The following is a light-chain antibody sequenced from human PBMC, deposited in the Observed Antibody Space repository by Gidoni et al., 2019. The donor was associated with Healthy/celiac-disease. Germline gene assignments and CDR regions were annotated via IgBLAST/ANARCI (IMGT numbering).Light chain of an antibody. J-gene: IGLJ2*01. Sequence: SDELTQPHSVSVSPGQTASITCSGDKLGDKYACWYQQKPGQSPVLVIYQDSTRPSGIPERFSGSNSGNTATLTISGTQAMDEADYYCQAWDSSSVVFGGGTKLTVL. V-gene: IGLV3-1*01. CDR1: KLGDKY. CDR2: QDS. CDR3: QAWDSSSVV.